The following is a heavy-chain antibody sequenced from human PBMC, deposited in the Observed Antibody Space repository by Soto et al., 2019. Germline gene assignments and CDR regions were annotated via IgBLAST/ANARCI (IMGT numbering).Heavy chain of an antibody. V-gene: IGHV1-18*04. CDR3: ARELPFIVVPAAMGPDHYYYGMDF. D-gene: IGHD2-2*01. Sequence: QVQLVQSGAEVKKPGASVEVSCKDSGYTFTSYGIRWVRQAPGQGLEWMGWISVYNGNTDYAQKLQGRVTMTTDTSTSTADMDLRSLRSYNTAVYYSARELPFIVVPAAMGPDHYYYGMDFWGQGTTVTVAS. CDR2: ISVYNGNT. J-gene: IGHJ6*02. CDR1: GYTFTSYG.